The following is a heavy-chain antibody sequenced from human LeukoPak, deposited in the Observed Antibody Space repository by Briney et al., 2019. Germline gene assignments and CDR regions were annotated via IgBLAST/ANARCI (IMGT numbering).Heavy chain of an antibody. V-gene: IGHV3-23*01. Sequence: GGSLSLSCAASGLTFSDYAMXXXRQAPXKGXXXXXXXTSGXXXXXAXXVKGRFXXXXDXSKNTFHLQLNSLRAEDTAVYYCAKDYSDXRVADVFFEYWGQGTLVTVSS. CDR2: XTSGXXX. J-gene: IGHJ4*02. CDR1: GLTFSDYA. CDR3: AKDYSDXRVADVFFEY. D-gene: IGHD2-15*01.